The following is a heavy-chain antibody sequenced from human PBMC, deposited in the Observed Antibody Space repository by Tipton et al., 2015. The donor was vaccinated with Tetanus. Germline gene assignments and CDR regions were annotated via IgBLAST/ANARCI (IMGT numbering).Heavy chain of an antibody. CDR3: ARESYYDSSGYATYAFDI. V-gene: IGHV3-30*03. CDR1: GFTFSSYG. J-gene: IGHJ3*02. D-gene: IGHD3-22*01. Sequence: SLRLSCAASGFTFSSYGMHWVRQAPGKGLEWVAVISYDGSNKYYADSVKGRFTISRDNSKNTLYLQMNSLRAEDTAVYYCARESYYDSSGYATYAFDIWGQGTMVTVSS. CDR2: ISYDGSNK.